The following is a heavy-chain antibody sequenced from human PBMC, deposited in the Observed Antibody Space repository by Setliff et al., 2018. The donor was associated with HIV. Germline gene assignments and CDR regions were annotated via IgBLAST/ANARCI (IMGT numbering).Heavy chain of an antibody. CDR3: VRVGRGGYYYDAFDF. V-gene: IGHV1-18*01. J-gene: IGHJ3*01. CDR1: GYTFSSFA. CDR2: ISAYNGNT. D-gene: IGHD3-3*01. Sequence: ASVKVSCKASGYTFSSFAISWVRQAPGQGLEWMAWISAYNGNTNYAQRLQGRVTVTTDTSTSTAYMELRSLRSDDSAMYYCVRVGRGGYYYDAFDFWGQGTMVTVSS.